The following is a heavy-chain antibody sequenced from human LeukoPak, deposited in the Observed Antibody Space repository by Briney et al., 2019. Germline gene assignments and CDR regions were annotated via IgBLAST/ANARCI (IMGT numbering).Heavy chain of an antibody. J-gene: IGHJ4*02. CDR3: ARHRRLRGYSGYAPSGFDY. CDR2: IYYSGST. Sequence: KPSETLSLTCTVSGVSISSYYWSWIRQPPGKGLEWIGYIYYSGSTSYYPSLKSRVTISVDTSKNQFSLKLSSVTAADTAVYYCARHRRLRGYSGYAPSGFDYWGQGTLVTVSS. V-gene: IGHV4-59*01. D-gene: IGHD5-12*01. CDR1: GVSISSYY.